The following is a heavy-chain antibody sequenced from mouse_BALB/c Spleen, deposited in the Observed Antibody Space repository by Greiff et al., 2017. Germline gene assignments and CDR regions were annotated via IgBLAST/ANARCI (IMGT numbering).Heavy chain of an antibody. CDR1: GFSLTSYG. Sequence: VKVVESGPGLVAPSQSLSITCTVSGFSLTSYGVHWVRQPPGKGLEWLGVIWAGGSTNYNSALMSRLSISKDNSKSQVFLKMNSLQTDDTAMYYCAREAGTGFAYWGQGTLVTVSA. CDR2: IWAGGST. D-gene: IGHD4-1*01. V-gene: IGHV2-9*02. J-gene: IGHJ3*01. CDR3: AREAGTGFAY.